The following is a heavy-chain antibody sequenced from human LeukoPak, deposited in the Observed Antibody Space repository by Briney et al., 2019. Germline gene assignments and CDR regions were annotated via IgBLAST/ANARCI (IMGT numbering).Heavy chain of an antibody. D-gene: IGHD3-22*01. CDR3: ARSKGYYDSSGYYRGLTLDAFDI. Sequence: ASVKVSCKASGYTFTGYYMHWVRQAPGQGLEWMGWINPNSGGTNYAQKFQGWVTMTRDTSISTAYMELSRLRSDDTAVYYCARSKGYYDSSGYYRGLTLDAFDIWGQGTMVTVSS. J-gene: IGHJ3*02. CDR1: GYTFTGYY. CDR2: INPNSGGT. V-gene: IGHV1-2*04.